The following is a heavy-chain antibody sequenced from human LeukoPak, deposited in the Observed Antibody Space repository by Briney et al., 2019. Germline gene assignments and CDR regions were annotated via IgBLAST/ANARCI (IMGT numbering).Heavy chain of an antibody. CDR2: INSDGSST. J-gene: IGHJ4*02. CDR3: AKEAIYSSGWYDY. V-gene: IGHV3-74*01. CDR1: GFTFDDYT. Sequence: GGSLRLSCAASGFTFDDYTMRWVRQAPGKGLVWVSRINSDGSSTSYADSVKGRFTISRDNAKNTLYLQMNSLRAEDTAVYYCAKEAIYSSGWYDYWGQRTLVTVSS. D-gene: IGHD6-19*01.